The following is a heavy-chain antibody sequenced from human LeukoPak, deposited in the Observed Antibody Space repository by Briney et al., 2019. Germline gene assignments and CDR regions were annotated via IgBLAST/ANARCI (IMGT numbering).Heavy chain of an antibody. Sequence: SETLSLTCTVSGGSISNYYWNWIRQPPGKGLEWIGRIYTSGSTKYNPSLKSRVTISVDTSKNQFSLKLRSVTAADTAVYYCAREFWSSRSGNLQAFHVWGQGTMVTVSS. CDR3: AREFWSSRSGNLQAFHV. CDR1: GGSISNYY. CDR2: IYTSGST. J-gene: IGHJ3*01. D-gene: IGHD3-10*01. V-gene: IGHV4-4*07.